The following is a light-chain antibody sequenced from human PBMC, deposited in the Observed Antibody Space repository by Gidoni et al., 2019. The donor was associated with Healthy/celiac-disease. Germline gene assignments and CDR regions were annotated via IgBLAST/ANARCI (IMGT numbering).Light chain of an antibody. V-gene: IGKV3-11*01. Sequence: EIVLTQSPATLSLSPGERATLSCRASQSVSSYLAWYQQKPGQAPRLLIYDASNRATGIPARFSCSGSGTDFTPTTSSLEPEDFAVYYCQQRSNWPLFTFGPGTKVDIK. CDR3: QQRSNWPLFT. CDR1: QSVSSY. J-gene: IGKJ3*01. CDR2: DAS.